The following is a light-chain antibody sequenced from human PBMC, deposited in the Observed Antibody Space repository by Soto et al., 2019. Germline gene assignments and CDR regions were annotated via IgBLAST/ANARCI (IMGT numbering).Light chain of an antibody. J-gene: IGLJ2*01. CDR2: DVS. V-gene: IGLV2-14*01. CDR3: SSDVSSVL. CDR1: SSDIGAYDY. Sequence: QSALTQPASVSGSPGQSITISCTGTSSDIGAYDYVSWYQQHPGKAPKLMIFDVSYRPSGVSDRFSGSKSGNTASLRISGLQAEDEADYYCSSDVSSVLFGGGTKLTVL.